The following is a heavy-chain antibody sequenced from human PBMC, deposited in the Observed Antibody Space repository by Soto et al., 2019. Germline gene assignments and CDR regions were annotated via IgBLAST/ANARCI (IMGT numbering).Heavy chain of an antibody. CDR2: ISGSGGST. CDR3: AKDRASSDSPGYFDL. CDR1: GFTFSSYA. D-gene: IGHD6-13*01. V-gene: IGHV3-23*01. J-gene: IGHJ2*01. Sequence: EVQLLESGGGLVQPGGSLRLSCAASGFTFSSYAMSWVRQAPGKGLEWVSAISGSGGSTYYADSVKGRFTSSRDNSKNTLDLQMNSLRAEDTAVYYCAKDRASSDSPGYFDLGGRGTLVTVSS.